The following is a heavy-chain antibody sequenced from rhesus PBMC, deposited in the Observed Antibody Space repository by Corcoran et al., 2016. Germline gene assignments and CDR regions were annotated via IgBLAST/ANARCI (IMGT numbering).Heavy chain of an antibody. D-gene: IGHD1-44*01. V-gene: IGHV4S2*01. CDR2: IYGNNGAV. J-gene: IGHJ5-1*01. Sequence: QVQLQESGPGLVKPSETLSLTCAVSGASISRDYWSWVRQAPGKGLEWIGRIYGNNGAVDYAASVKGRFTIFRDDSRSISSLQMNSLKTEDTAVYYCAFDTGTYNRPGRLDVWGAGVLVTVSS. CDR1: GASISRDY. CDR3: AFDTGTYNRPGRLDV.